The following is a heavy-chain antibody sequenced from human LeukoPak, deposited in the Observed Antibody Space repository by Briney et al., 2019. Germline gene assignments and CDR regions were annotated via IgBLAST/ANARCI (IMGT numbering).Heavy chain of an antibody. Sequence: ASVKVSWKDSGYTFTSYDINWVRQATGKGLEWMGWMNPNKGNTGYGQKFQGRVTITRITSISTAYMELSSLRSEDTAVYYCAIRLYYGSGLGAFDIGGQGTMVTVSS. CDR1: GYTFTSYD. D-gene: IGHD3-10*01. CDR3: AIRLYYGSGLGAFDI. CDR2: MNPNKGNT. J-gene: IGHJ3*02. V-gene: IGHV1-8*03.